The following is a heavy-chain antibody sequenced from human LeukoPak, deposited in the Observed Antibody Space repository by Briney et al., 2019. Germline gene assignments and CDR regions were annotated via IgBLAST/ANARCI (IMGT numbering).Heavy chain of an antibody. Sequence: ASVKVSCKASGYTFTVYHMHWVRQAPGQGLEWMGCIDLYTGGAHYAQKFQGWLSMTRDTSINTVYMELSSLRSDDTAVYYCARDILGRSNGGSNYFGMEVWGQGTTVTVSS. CDR3: ARDILGRSNGGSNYFGMEV. CDR1: GYTFTVYH. CDR2: IDLYTGGA. V-gene: IGHV1-2*04. J-gene: IGHJ6*02. D-gene: IGHD2-15*01.